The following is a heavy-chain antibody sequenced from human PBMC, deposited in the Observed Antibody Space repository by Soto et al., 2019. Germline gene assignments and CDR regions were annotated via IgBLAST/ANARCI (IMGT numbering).Heavy chain of an antibody. Sequence: SETLSXTCAVSGGSISXXNWXXWVXQPPGKGLEWIGEIYHSGSTNYNPSLKSRVTISVDKSKNQFSLKLSSVTAADTAVYYCARDIMGTNYYYYGMDVWGQGTTVTVSS. CDR1: GGSISXXNW. D-gene: IGHD2-8*01. CDR2: IYHSGST. CDR3: ARDIMGTNYYYYGMDV. V-gene: IGHV4-4*02. J-gene: IGHJ6*02.